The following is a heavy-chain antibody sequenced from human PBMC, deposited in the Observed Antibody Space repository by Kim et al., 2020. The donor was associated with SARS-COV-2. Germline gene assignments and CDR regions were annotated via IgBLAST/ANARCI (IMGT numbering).Heavy chain of an antibody. D-gene: IGHD3-22*01. CDR3: ARDYYDSRGRFDY. CDR2: IWYDGSNK. Sequence: GGSLRLSCAASGFTFSSYGMHWVRQAPGKGLEWVAVIWYDGSNKYYADSVKGRFTISRDNSKNTLYLQMNSLRAEDTAVYYCARDYYDSRGRFDYWGQGTLVTVSS. J-gene: IGHJ4*02. CDR1: GFTFSSYG. V-gene: IGHV3-33*01.